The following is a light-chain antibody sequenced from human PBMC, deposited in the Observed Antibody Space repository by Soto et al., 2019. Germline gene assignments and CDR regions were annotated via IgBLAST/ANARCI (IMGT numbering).Light chain of an antibody. CDR2: FAS. Sequence: AREMTQSPSSLSGSAGERVTITCRASQSVGNNLAWYQQNPGQAPKLLIYFASTLQTGVPSSFSGSGSGTDFTLTISNLQPGDLASYYCLHDFKCPLTFGGGTKVETK. CDR3: LHDFKCPLT. CDR1: QSVGNN. V-gene: IGKV1-6*02. J-gene: IGKJ4*01.